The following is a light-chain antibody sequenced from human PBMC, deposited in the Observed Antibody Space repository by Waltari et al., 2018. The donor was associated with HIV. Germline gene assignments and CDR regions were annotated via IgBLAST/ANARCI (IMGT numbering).Light chain of an antibody. Sequence: QSALTQPASVSGSPGQSITISCTGTSSDVGNYNLVSWYQQYPGKAPKLMIYEAGKGPSGGSNLISASKSGNTAPLTISGLQAEDEADYSCCSYGGSSTWVFGGGTKLTVL. CDR2: EAG. J-gene: IGLJ3*02. V-gene: IGLV2-23*01. CDR1: SSDVGNYNL. CDR3: CSYGGSSTWV.